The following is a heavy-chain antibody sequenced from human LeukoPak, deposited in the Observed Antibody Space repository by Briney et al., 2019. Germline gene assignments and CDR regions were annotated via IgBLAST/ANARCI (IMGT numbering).Heavy chain of an antibody. J-gene: IGHJ4*02. Sequence: SETLSLTCTVSGGSISSTSYHWAWIRQPPGKGLEWIATVYYTGSAYYNPSLKSRVTISVDTSKNQFSLKLNSVTAADTAVYFCARQVVAVAGTGYFDYWGQGTLVTVSS. D-gene: IGHD6-19*01. V-gene: IGHV4-39*01. CDR1: GGSISSTSYH. CDR3: ARQVVAVAGTGYFDY. CDR2: VYYTGSA.